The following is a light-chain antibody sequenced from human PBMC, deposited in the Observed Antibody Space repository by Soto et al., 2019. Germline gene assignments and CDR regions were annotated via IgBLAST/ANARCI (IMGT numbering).Light chain of an antibody. V-gene: IGKV1-17*01. CDR1: QGIRDA. J-gene: IGKJ1*01. Sequence: DIQMTQSPSSLSASVGDRVTITCRASQGIRDALGWYQQKPGKAPKRLIYAASSLQSGVPSRFSGSGSGTEFTLTISSLQPEDFAAYYWLQHNSYPHTFGQGTKVEIK. CDR2: AAS. CDR3: LQHNSYPHT.